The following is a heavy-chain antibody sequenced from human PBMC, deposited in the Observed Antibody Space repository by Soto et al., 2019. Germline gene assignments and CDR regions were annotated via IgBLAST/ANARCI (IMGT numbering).Heavy chain of an antibody. J-gene: IGHJ6*03. V-gene: IGHV4-39*01. D-gene: IGHD1-26*01. CDR1: GGSISSSSYY. Sequence: QLQLQELGPGLVKPSETLSLTCTVSGGSISSSSYYWGWIRQPPGKGLEWIGSIYYSGSTYYNPSLKSRVTISVDTSKNQFSLKLSSVTAADTAVYYCARPSSGDYYYMDVWGKGTTVTVSS. CDR3: ARPSSGDYYYMDV. CDR2: IYYSGST.